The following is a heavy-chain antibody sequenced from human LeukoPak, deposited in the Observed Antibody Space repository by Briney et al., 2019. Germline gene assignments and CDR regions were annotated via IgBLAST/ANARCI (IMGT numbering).Heavy chain of an antibody. CDR2: INHSGST. J-gene: IGHJ4*02. CDR1: GGSFSGYY. V-gene: IGHV4-34*01. CDR3: ARGGSYITCFDY. Sequence: SETLSLTCAVYGGSFSGYYWSWIRQPPGKGLEWIGEINHSGSTNYNPSLKSRVTISVDTSKNQFSLKLSSVTAADTAAYYCARGGSYITCFDYWGQGTLVTVSS. D-gene: IGHD1-26*01.